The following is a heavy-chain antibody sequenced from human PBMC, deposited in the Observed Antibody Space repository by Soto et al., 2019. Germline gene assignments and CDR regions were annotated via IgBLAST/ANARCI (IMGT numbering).Heavy chain of an antibody. Sequence: EVQLVQSGGGLVQPGGSLRLSCAASGFPFSTYWMHWVRQAPGKGLVWVSRISSDGSSTNYADFVKGRFTISRDNAKNTLYLQMNSLRAEDTAVYYCARHITGTTVIFDYWGPGTPVNVSS. J-gene: IGHJ4*02. V-gene: IGHV3-74*01. CDR3: ARHITGTTVIFDY. D-gene: IGHD1-20*01. CDR2: ISSDGSST. CDR1: GFPFSTYW.